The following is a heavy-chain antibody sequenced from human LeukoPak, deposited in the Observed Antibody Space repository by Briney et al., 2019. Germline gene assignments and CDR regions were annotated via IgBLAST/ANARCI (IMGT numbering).Heavy chain of an antibody. V-gene: IGHV1-69*05. CDR1: GGAFSSYA. CDR3: ARLYSGSHPFDY. J-gene: IGHJ4*02. D-gene: IGHD1-26*01. CDR2: IIPIFGTA. Sequence: SVKVSCKASGGAFSSYAISWVRQAPGQGLEWMGGIIPIFGTANYAKKFQGRVTITTDESTSTAYMELSSLRSEDTAVYYCARLYSGSHPFDYWGQGTLVTVSS.